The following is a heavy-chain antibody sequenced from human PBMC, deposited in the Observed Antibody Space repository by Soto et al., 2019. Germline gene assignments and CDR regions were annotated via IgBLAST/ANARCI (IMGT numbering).Heavy chain of an antibody. Sequence: SETLSLTCTVSGGSISSSSYYWGWIRQPPGKGLEWIGSIYYSGSTYYNPSLKSRVTISVDTSKNQFSLKLGSVTAADTAVYYCARLVGRGGLLWFGEFVGLPPNWFDPWGQGTLVTVSS. CDR2: IYYSGST. V-gene: IGHV4-39*01. CDR3: ARLVGRGGLLWFGEFVGLPPNWFDP. D-gene: IGHD3-10*01. CDR1: GGSISSSSYY. J-gene: IGHJ5*02.